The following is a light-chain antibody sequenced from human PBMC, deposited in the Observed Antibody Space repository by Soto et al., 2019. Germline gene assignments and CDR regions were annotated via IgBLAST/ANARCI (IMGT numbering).Light chain of an antibody. Sequence: EIVLTQSPATLSLSPGERATLSCRASQTVSSSYLAWYQQRPGQAPRLLIYGASSRATGIPDRFSGSGSGTDFTLTISSLEPEDFAVYYCQQYGSSPITFGQGTRLEIK. CDR2: GAS. J-gene: IGKJ5*01. V-gene: IGKV3-20*01. CDR3: QQYGSSPIT. CDR1: QTVSSSY.